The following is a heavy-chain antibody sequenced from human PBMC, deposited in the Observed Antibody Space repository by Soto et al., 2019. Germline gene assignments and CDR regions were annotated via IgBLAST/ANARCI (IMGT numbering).Heavy chain of an antibody. Sequence: EVQLLESGGGLVQPGGSLRLSCAASGFTFSSYAMSWVRQAPGKGLEWVSTINGNDGSTYYADSVKGRYTISRDNSKNTLYLQMNSLRVEDTAGYYCAKAGTMFGVVMNNWFDPWGQGTLVTVSS. V-gene: IGHV3-23*01. CDR3: AKAGTMFGVVMNNWFDP. CDR2: INGNDGST. J-gene: IGHJ5*02. D-gene: IGHD3-3*01. CDR1: GFTFSSYA.